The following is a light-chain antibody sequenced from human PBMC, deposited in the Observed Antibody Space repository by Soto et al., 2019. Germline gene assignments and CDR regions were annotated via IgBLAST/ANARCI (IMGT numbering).Light chain of an antibody. J-gene: IGKJ4*01. CDR2: DTS. Sequence: EIVLTQSPATLSLSPGERATLSCRASQSVRSYLAWYQQKPGQAPRVLIYDTSNRATGIPARFSGSGSGTDFTLTISSLEHEDFAVYYCQQRNNWPLLTFGGGTRVEIK. CDR3: QQRNNWPLLT. V-gene: IGKV3-11*01. CDR1: QSVRSY.